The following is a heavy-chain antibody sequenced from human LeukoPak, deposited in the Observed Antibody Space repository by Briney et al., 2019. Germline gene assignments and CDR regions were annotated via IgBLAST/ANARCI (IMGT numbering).Heavy chain of an antibody. Sequence: ASVKVSCEASGYTFIGYYMHWVRQAPGQGLEWMGWIKPNSGGTNYGQKFQGRVTMTRDTFISTVYMEVSGLRSDDTAEYYCAREYCSGGSCYSAFDYWGQGTLVTVSS. D-gene: IGHD2-15*01. J-gene: IGHJ4*02. V-gene: IGHV1-2*02. CDR1: GYTFIGYY. CDR2: IKPNSGGT. CDR3: AREYCSGGSCYSAFDY.